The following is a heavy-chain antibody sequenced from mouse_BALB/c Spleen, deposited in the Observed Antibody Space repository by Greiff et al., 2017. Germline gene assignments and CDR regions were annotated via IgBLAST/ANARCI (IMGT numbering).Heavy chain of an antibody. D-gene: IGHD2-2*01. J-gene: IGHJ3*01. CDR2: IDPANGNT. Sequence: EVMLVESGAELVKPGASVKLSCTASGFNIKDTYMHWVKQRPEQGLEWIGRIDPANGNTKYDPKFQGKATITADTSSNTAYLQLSSLTSEDTAVYYCASPLYGYDEAYWGQGTLVTVSA. V-gene: IGHV14-3*02. CDR3: ASPLYGYDEAY. CDR1: GFNIKDTY.